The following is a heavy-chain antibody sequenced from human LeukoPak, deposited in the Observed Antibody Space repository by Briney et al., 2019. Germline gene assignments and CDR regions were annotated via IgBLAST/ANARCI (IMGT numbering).Heavy chain of an antibody. Sequence: PETLSLTCTVSGGSISSYYWSWIRQPPGKGLEWIGYIYYSGSTNYKPSLKSRVTISVDTSKNQFSLKLNSVTAADTAVYYCARGGYYGSGNDFRFDPWGQGTLVTVSS. CDR1: GGSISSYY. D-gene: IGHD3-10*01. J-gene: IGHJ5*02. CDR3: ARGGYYGSGNDFRFDP. V-gene: IGHV4-59*01. CDR2: IYYSGST.